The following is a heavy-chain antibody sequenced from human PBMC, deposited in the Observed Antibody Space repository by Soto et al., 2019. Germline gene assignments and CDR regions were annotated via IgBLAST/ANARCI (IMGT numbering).Heavy chain of an antibody. D-gene: IGHD5-18*01. CDR1: GYSFTSYW. J-gene: IGHJ5*02. CDR3: ARLSVDTAMSDYFMFDP. V-gene: IGHV5-51*01. Sequence: GESLKISCKGSGYSFTSYWIGWVRQMPGKGLEWMGIIYPGDSDTRYSPSFQGQVTISADKSISTAYLQWSSLKAADTAMYYCARLSVDTAMSDYFMFDPWGQGTLVTVSS. CDR2: IYPGDSDT.